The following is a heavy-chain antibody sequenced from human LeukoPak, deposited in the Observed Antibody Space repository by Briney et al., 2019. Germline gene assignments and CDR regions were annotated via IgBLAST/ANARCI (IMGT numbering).Heavy chain of an antibody. J-gene: IGHJ6*03. CDR1: GFTFSNYA. V-gene: IGHV3-23*01. CDR2: ISGSGGNT. Sequence: GGSLRLSCAASGFTFSNYAMSWVRQAPGKGLEWVSAISGSGGNTYYADFVKGRFTISRDNSKNTLYLQMSSLRAEDTAVFYCAKTMGGPTGDYMDVWGKGTTVTVPS. CDR3: AKTMGGPTGDYMDV. D-gene: IGHD3-16*01.